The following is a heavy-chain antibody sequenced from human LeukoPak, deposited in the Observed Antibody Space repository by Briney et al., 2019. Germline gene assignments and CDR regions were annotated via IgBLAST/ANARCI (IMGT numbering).Heavy chain of an antibody. J-gene: IGHJ3*02. CDR3: AREGWLQNAFDI. Sequence: GGSLRLSCAASGFTFSSSGMHWVRQAPGKGLGWVAVIWYDGSNKYYADYVKGRFTISRDNSNNTLYLQMNSLQAEDTAVYYCAREGWLQNAFDIWGQGTRVTVSS. CDR2: IWYDGSNK. V-gene: IGHV3-33*01. CDR1: GFTFSSSG. D-gene: IGHD5-24*01.